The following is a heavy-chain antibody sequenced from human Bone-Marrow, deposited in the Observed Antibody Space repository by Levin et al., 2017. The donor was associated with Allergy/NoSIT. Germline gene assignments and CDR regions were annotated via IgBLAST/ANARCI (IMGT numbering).Heavy chain of an antibody. D-gene: IGHD3-22*01. Sequence: GGSLRLSCAASGFTFSTYGMHWVRQAPGKGLEWVAIISYDGWSIYYGDSVKGRFSISRDNSKNTLYLQMNSLRAEDTAVYYCGRGNYDRSAAFDIWGQGTMVTVSS. J-gene: IGHJ3*02. V-gene: IGHV3-30*03. CDR3: GRGNYDRSAAFDI. CDR2: ISYDGWSI. CDR1: GFTFSTYG.